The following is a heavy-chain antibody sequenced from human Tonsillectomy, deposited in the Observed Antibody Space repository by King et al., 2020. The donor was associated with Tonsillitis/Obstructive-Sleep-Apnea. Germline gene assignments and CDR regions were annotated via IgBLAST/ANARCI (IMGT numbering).Heavy chain of an antibody. D-gene: IGHD2-8*01. Sequence: VQLQESGPGLVKPSETLSLTCTVSGGSISNYYWSWIRQPPGKGLEWIGFIYYIGSTNYNPSLKSRVTISVDTSKNQFSLKLSSVTAADTAVYYCARDMVLEAGGDAFDIWGQGTMVTVSS. V-gene: IGHV4-59*01. CDR2: IYYIGST. CDR1: GGSISNYY. CDR3: ARDMVLEAGGDAFDI. J-gene: IGHJ3*02.